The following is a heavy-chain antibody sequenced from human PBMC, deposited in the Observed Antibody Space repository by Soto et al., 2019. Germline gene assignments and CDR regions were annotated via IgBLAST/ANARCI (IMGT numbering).Heavy chain of an antibody. V-gene: IGHV4-59*01. CDR3: VREAYIGYGHAIDH. J-gene: IGHJ4*02. D-gene: IGHD5-12*01. CDR1: GVPISTYY. CDR2: NYHSGTT. Sequence: SETLSLTCAVSGVPISTYYWSLIRQPPGKGLEWIGYNYHSGTTNYNPSLKSRVTISVDTSKNQFSLRLTSVTAADTAIYYCVREAYIGYGHAIDHWGQGILVTVSS.